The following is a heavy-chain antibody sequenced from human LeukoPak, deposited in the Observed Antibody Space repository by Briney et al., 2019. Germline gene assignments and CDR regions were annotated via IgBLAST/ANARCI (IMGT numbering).Heavy chain of an antibody. Sequence: GGSLRLSCTASEVTLNNAWMGWVRQAPGKGLEWVGRIKGKTHDETTDYSAPVKGRFSISRDDSKNTLYLQMNSLRTDDTAVYYCVTDGFGVRWNALDWWGQGILVTVSS. CDR1: EVTLNNAW. J-gene: IGHJ4*02. D-gene: IGHD1-1*01. CDR2: IKGKTHDETT. V-gene: IGHV3-15*01. CDR3: VTDGFGVRWNALDW.